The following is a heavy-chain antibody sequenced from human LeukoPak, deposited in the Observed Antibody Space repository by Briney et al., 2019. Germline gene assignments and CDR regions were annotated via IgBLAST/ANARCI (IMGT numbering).Heavy chain of an antibody. CDR3: ASSYGPRVFDY. CDR2: IYYSGST. Sequence: SETLSLTCTVSGGSISSYYWSWIRQPPGKGLEWIGYIYYSGSTNYNPSLKSRVAISVDTSKNQFSLKLSSVTAADTAVYYCASSYGPRVFDYWGQGTLVTVSS. CDR1: GGSISSYY. J-gene: IGHJ4*02. D-gene: IGHD5-18*01. V-gene: IGHV4-59*01.